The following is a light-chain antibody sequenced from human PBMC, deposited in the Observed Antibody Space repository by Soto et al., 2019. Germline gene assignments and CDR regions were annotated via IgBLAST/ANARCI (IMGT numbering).Light chain of an antibody. Sequence: QPVLTQPPSVSGAPGQRVTISCTGSSSNIGAGYDVQWYEQLPGTAPQLLIYGNINRPSGVPDRFSGSKSGTSASLAITGLQAEDEADYYCQSYDSSLGAWVFGGGTKVTVL. CDR1: SSNIGAGYD. V-gene: IGLV1-40*01. CDR3: QSYDSSLGAWV. CDR2: GNI. J-gene: IGLJ3*02.